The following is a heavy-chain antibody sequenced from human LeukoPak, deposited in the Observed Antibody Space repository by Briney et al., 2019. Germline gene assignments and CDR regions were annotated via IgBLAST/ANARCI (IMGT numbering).Heavy chain of an antibody. V-gene: IGHV3-30*14. Sequence: GGSLRLSCVASGIDFNVYEMHWVRQSPGTGLEWVALISDNGLRTNYAESLKGRFTVSRDNSMNTMNLQMNNLKVEDTAVYFCARERRGYGYGTLDLWGQGTLVSVSS. CDR1: GIDFNVYE. CDR2: ISDNGLRT. CDR3: ARERRGYGYGTLDL. D-gene: IGHD5-12*01. J-gene: IGHJ5*02.